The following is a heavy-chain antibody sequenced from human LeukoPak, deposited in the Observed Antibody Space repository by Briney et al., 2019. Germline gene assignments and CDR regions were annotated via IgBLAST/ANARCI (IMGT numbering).Heavy chain of an antibody. J-gene: IGHJ4*02. Sequence: GGSLRLSCAASGFTFSSYAMHWVRQAPGKRLEWVAIISYDGINKYYADSVKGRFTISRDNSKNTLYLQMNSLRVEDTAVYYCARDYILSYDYWGQGTLVTVSS. D-gene: IGHD3-10*01. V-gene: IGHV3-30*04. CDR2: ISYDGINK. CDR3: ARDYILSYDY. CDR1: GFTFSSYA.